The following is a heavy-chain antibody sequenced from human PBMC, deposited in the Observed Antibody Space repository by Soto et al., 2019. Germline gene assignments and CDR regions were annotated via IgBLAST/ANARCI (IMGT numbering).Heavy chain of an antibody. CDR2: IVVGSGNT. Sequence: QMELVQSGPEVKKPGTSVKVSCKASGFTFTSSAVQWVRQARGQRLEWIGWIVVGSGNTNYAQKFQERVTITRDMSTSTAYMELSSLRSEDTAVYYCAADRGYYYDSSGYGYFDLWGRGTLVTASS. J-gene: IGHJ2*01. CDR1: GFTFTSSA. CDR3: AADRGYYYDSSGYGYFDL. D-gene: IGHD3-22*01. V-gene: IGHV1-58*01.